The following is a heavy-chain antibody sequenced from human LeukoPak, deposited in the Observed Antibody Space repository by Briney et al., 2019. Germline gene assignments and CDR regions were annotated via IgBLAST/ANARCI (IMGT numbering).Heavy chain of an antibody. J-gene: IGHJ4*02. CDR3: ARDPNPMVRGVIISYFDY. CDR1: GYTFTNYG. CDR2: ISAYNGNT. Sequence: ASVTVSFKASGYTFTNYGISWVRQAPGKGGEGMGWISAYNGNTNYPQNLQGRVTMTTDTSTSTAYMELRSLRSDDTAVYYCARDPNPMVRGVIISYFDYWGQGTLVTVS. V-gene: IGHV1-18*01. D-gene: IGHD3-10*01.